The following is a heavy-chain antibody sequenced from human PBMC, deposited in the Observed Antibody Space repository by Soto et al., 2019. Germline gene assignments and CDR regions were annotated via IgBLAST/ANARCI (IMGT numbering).Heavy chain of an antibody. Sequence: SVKVSCRASGGSFTYTLSWLRQAPGQVLEWMGGIIPIFGTTNYAQKLQDRVTITADESTKTAYMELNTLTSEDTAVYYCARLHCDGRYGMDVWGQGTTVTVSS. CDR3: ARLHCDGRYGMDV. V-gene: IGHV1-69*13. J-gene: IGHJ6*02. CDR2: IIPIFGTT. D-gene: IGHD1-26*01. CDR1: GGSFTYT.